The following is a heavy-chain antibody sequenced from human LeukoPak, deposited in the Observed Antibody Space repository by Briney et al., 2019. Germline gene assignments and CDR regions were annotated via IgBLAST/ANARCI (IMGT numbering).Heavy chain of an antibody. D-gene: IGHD6-19*01. Sequence: GGSLRLSCAASGFTFSDYYMSWIRQAPGKGLEWVSYVSSSGSTIYYADSVEGRFTISRDNAKNSLYLQMNSLRAEDTAVYYCARARGWYSVFDYWGQGTLVTVSS. J-gene: IGHJ4*02. CDR1: GFTFSDYY. CDR3: ARARGWYSVFDY. V-gene: IGHV3-11*01. CDR2: VSSSGSTI.